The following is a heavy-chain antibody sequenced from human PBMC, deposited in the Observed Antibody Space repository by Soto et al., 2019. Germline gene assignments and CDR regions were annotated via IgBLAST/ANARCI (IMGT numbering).Heavy chain of an antibody. CDR3: AKDGDRGSYQFFDY. D-gene: IGHD1-26*01. J-gene: IGHJ4*02. CDR2: ISFDESNK. Sequence: GGSLRLSCAASGFTFSSYAMHWVRQAPGKGLEWVARISFDESNKYYADSVKGRFTISRDNSKNTLYLQMNSLRAEDTAVFYCAKDGDRGSYQFFDYWGQGTLVTVSS. V-gene: IGHV3-30*18. CDR1: GFTFSSYA.